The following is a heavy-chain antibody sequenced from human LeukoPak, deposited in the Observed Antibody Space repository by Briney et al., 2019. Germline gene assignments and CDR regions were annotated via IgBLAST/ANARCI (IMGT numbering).Heavy chain of an antibody. V-gene: IGHV5-51*01. D-gene: IGHD5-18*01. Sequence: GESLKIPCKGSGNSFTSYCFGWLSQMPGKGLEGLVGIYPRNCNTSYSSSFKGQVTISADKSNNHASLQWSTLNASDTAVYYCASTVQIRGYSSSVCDYGGQRTRVTVST. CDR3: ASTVQIRGYSSSVCDY. J-gene: IGHJ4*02. CDR2: IYPRNCNT. CDR1: GNSFTSYC.